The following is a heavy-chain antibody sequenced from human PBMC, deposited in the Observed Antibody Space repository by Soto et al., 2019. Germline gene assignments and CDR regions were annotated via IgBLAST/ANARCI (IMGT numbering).Heavy chain of an antibody. CDR3: ARGGYGYGGNSEYFDY. CDR2: MNPNSGNT. Sequence: QVQLVQSGAEVKKPGASVKVSCKASGYTFTTYDINWVRQATGQGLEWMGWMNPNSGNTGNAQKFQGRVTMTRNTSTSTAYIELSSLESEDTAVYYCARGGYGYGGNSEYFDYWGQGTLVTVSS. J-gene: IGHJ4*02. V-gene: IGHV1-8*01. D-gene: IGHD4-17*01. CDR1: GYTFTTYD.